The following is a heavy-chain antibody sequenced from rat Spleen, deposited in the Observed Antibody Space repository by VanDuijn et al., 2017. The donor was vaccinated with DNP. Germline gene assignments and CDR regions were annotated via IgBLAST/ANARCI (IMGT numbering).Heavy chain of an antibody. CDR1: GYSITSNY. CDR2: ISYGGNT. D-gene: IGHD1-4*01. CDR3: ARWTRYFDC. V-gene: IGHV3-1*01. Sequence: EVQLQESGPGLVKPSQSLSLTCSFTGYSITSNYWGWIRKFPGSEMEWMGHISYGGNTRYNPSLKSRISITRDTSKNQFFLQLNSVTTEDTATYYCARWTRYFDCWGQGVMVIVSS. J-gene: IGHJ2*01.